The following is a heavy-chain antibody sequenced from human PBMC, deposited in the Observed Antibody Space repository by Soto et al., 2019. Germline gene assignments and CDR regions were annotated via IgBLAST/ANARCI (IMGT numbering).Heavy chain of an antibody. J-gene: IGHJ3*02. V-gene: IGHV3-30*18. CDR3: AKADYFDAFDM. CDR1: GYTFRNYA. Sequence: QVQLVESGGGVVQPGRALRLSCAASGYTFRNYAMHWVRQAPVKWLEWVAIISDDGSNKYYADSVKGRFTVSRDNSKNTLYLQMSSLRDEDTAVFYCAKADYFDAFDMWGQGTMVTVSS. D-gene: IGHD5-12*01. CDR2: ISDDGSNK.